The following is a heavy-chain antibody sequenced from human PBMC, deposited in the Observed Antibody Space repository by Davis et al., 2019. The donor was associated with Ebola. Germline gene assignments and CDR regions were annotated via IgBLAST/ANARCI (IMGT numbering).Heavy chain of an antibody. V-gene: IGHV1-2*06. CDR2: INPNSGGT. Sequence: ASVKVSCKASGYTFTSYAMHWVRQAPGQGLEWMGRINPNSGGTNYAQKFQGRVTMTRDTSISTAYMELSRLRSDDTAVYYCARGGGSYASFDYWGQGTLVTVSS. J-gene: IGHJ4*02. D-gene: IGHD1-26*01. CDR3: ARGGGSYASFDY. CDR1: GYTFTSYA.